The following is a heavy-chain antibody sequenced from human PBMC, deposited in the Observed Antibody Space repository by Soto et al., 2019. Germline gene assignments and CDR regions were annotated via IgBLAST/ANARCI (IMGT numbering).Heavy chain of an antibody. Sequence: QVQLVQSGAEVKKPGSSVKVSCKASGGTFSSYAISWVRQAPGQGLEWMGGIIPIFGTANYAQKFQGRVRINADECTSTAYMELSSLRSEDTAVYCCARDWGITGTKGPWFDPWGQGTLFTVSS. CDR3: ARDWGITGTKGPWFDP. CDR2: IIPIFGTA. CDR1: GGTFSSYA. J-gene: IGHJ5*02. D-gene: IGHD1-7*01. V-gene: IGHV1-69*01.